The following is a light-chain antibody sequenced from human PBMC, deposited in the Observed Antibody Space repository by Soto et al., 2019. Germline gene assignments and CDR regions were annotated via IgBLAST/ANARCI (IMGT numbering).Light chain of an antibody. V-gene: IGKV1-27*01. CDR1: QGISND. CDR2: AAS. Sequence: DIQMTQSPSSLSASVGDRVTITCRASQGISNDLAWYQQTPGKVPKLLIYAASTLQSGIPSRFSGSGSGTDFPLTISSLQPEDVASYYCQRYGTAPFTFGPGTKVDIK. CDR3: QRYGTAPFT. J-gene: IGKJ3*01.